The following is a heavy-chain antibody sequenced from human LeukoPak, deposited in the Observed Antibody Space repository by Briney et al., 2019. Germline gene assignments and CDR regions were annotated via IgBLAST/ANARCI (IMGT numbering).Heavy chain of an antibody. CDR3: ARVRHSGYDPLRDPLDY. CDR1: GYTFTSYY. D-gene: IGHD5-12*01. CDR2: INPSGGST. J-gene: IGHJ4*02. Sequence: ASVKVSCKASGYTFTSYYMHWVRQAPGQGLEWMGIINPSGGSTGYAQKFQGRVTMTRDTSTSTVYMELSSLRSEDTAVYYCARVRHSGYDPLRDPLDYWGQGTLVTVSS. V-gene: IGHV1-46*01.